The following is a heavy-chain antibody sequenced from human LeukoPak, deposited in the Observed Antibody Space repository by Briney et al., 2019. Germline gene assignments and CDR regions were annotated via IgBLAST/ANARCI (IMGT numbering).Heavy chain of an antibody. CDR1: GYTFTSYG. D-gene: IGHD1-14*01. CDR2: ISAYNGNT. V-gene: IGHV1-18*01. Sequence: ASVKVSCKASGYTFTSYGISWVRQAPGQGLEWMEWISAYNGNTNYAQKLQGRVTMTTDTSTSTAYMELRSLRSDDTAVYYCARVVPDGGEPGYGYYYYYMDVWGKGTTVTVSS. J-gene: IGHJ6*03. CDR3: ARVVPDGGEPGYGYYYYYMDV.